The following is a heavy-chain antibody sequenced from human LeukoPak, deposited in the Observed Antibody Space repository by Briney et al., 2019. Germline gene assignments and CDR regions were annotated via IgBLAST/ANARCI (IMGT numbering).Heavy chain of an antibody. V-gene: IGHV4-4*07. CDR3: ARDAYDSSGCWDFDI. D-gene: IGHD3-22*01. CDR2: IYTSGST. CDR1: GGSISSYY. Sequence: SETLSLTCTVSGGSISSYYWSWIRQPAGKGLEWIGRIYTSGSTNYNPSLKSRVTMSVDTSKNQFSLKLSSVTAADTAVYYCARDAYDSSGCWDFDIWGQGTMVTVSS. J-gene: IGHJ3*02.